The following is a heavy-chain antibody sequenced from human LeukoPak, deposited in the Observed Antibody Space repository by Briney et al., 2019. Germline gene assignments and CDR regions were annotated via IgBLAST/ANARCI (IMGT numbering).Heavy chain of an antibody. CDR3: ARARVPYNQLPTEI. Sequence: GASVKVSCKASGYSFTSNAMNWVRQAPGQGLEWMGWINTNTGNPTYAQGFTGRFVFSLDTSVSTAYLQISSLKAEDTAVYYCARARVPYNQLPTEIWGQGTLVTVSS. CDR2: INTNTGNP. D-gene: IGHD2-2*01. V-gene: IGHV7-4-1*02. CDR1: GYSFTSNA. J-gene: IGHJ4*02.